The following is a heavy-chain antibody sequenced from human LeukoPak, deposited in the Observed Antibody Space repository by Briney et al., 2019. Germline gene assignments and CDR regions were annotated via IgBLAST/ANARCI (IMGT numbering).Heavy chain of an antibody. V-gene: IGHV3-53*01. CDR2: IYSGDST. CDR1: GFTVSSNY. CDR3: ARGGYGEYVQAFDI. D-gene: IGHD4-17*01. J-gene: IGHJ3*02. Sequence: GGSLRLSCAASGFTVSSNYISWVRQAPGKGLEWVSVIYSGDSTYHAESVKGRFSISRDNSKNTVYLQMNSLRAEDAAVYYCARGGYGEYVQAFDIWGQGTMVTVSS.